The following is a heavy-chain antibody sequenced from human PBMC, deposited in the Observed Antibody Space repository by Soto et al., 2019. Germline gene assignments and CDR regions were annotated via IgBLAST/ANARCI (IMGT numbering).Heavy chain of an antibody. CDR2: IHYSGST. Sequence: SETLSLSCTVSGGSISSGGYYWSWICQHPEKGLEWIGNIHYSGSTYYSPSLKSRLIISVDTSKNQFSLNLISVTAGDTAVYFCASGPNLYYFDFWGPGTLVTVSS. J-gene: IGHJ4*02. CDR3: ASGPNLYYFDF. D-gene: IGHD2-8*01. V-gene: IGHV4-31*03. CDR1: GGSISSGGYY.